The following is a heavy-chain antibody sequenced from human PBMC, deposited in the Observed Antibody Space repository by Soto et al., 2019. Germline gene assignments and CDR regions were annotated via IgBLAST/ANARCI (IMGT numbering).Heavy chain of an antibody. V-gene: IGHV4-59*01. J-gene: IGHJ6*02. CDR1: GGSISGYY. CDR2: MYNTGST. D-gene: IGHD2-21*02. Sequence: SQTLSLTCTVSGGSISGYYWSWIRQPPGKGLEWIGYMYNTGSTVYNPSFKSRVTISVDTSKNQFSLKLNSVTAADTAVYYCARDLWGYCGTDCYPLDVWGQGTTVTVSS. CDR3: ARDLWGYCGTDCYPLDV.